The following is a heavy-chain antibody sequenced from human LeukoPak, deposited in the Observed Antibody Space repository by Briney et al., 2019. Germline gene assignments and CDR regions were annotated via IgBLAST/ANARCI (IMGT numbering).Heavy chain of an antibody. Sequence: GGSLRLSCAASGFTFSSAWMSWVRQAPGKGLAWVGRIKSKTDGGTTDYAAPVKGRFTISRDDSKNTLYLQMNSLKTEDTAVYYCTTDLSWEPLDYWGQGTLVTVSS. CDR1: GFTFSSAW. CDR2: IKSKTDGGTT. J-gene: IGHJ4*02. D-gene: IGHD1-26*01. V-gene: IGHV3-15*01. CDR3: TTDLSWEPLDY.